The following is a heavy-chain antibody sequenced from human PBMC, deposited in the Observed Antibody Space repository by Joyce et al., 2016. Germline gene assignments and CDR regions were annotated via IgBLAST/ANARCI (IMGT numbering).Heavy chain of an antibody. CDR3: TRVDGSMWFGIQDY. J-gene: IGHJ4*01. V-gene: IGHV3-48*02. Sequence: EVQLVESGGDLVQPGGSLRLSCAGSGFTFSSYSMNWVRQAPGKGLEWVSYISATRNTIKYANSVKGRFTSSRYNAKNSLYLQMSSLRDEDTAVYYCTRVDGSMWFGIQDYWGHGTLVTVSS. CDR1: GFTFSSYS. D-gene: IGHD3-10*01. CDR2: ISATRNTI.